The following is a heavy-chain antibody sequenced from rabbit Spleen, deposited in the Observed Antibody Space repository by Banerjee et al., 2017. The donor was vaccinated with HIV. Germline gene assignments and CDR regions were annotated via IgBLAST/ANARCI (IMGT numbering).Heavy chain of an antibody. V-gene: IGHV1S7*01. CDR2: IDPVFGST. CDR3: ARETYSSGWGL. Sequence: QLEESGGGLVQPGGSLKLSCKASGFTISGNYYMSWVRQAPGKGLEWIGYIDPVFGSTYYASWVNGRFTISSHNAQNTLFLQLNSLTAADTATYFCARETYSSGWGLGGPGTLVTVS. J-gene: IGHJ6*01. CDR1: GFTISGNY. D-gene: IGHD4-1*01.